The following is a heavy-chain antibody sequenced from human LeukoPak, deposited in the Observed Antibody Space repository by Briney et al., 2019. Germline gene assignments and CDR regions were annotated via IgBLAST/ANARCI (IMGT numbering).Heavy chain of an antibody. Sequence: PGGSLRLSCAASGFTFSSYSMNCVRQAPGKGLEWVSSISSSSYIYYADSVKGRFTISRDNAKNPLYLQMNSPRAEDTAVYYCARSSTTPYAFDIWGQGTMVTVSS. J-gene: IGHJ3*02. V-gene: IGHV3-21*01. CDR2: ISSSSYI. CDR1: GFTFSSYS. CDR3: ARSSTTPYAFDI. D-gene: IGHD2-2*01.